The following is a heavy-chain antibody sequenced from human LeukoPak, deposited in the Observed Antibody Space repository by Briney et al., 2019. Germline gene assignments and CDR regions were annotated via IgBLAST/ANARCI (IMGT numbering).Heavy chain of an antibody. CDR1: GFTFSSYW. CDR2: INSDGSST. D-gene: IGHD6-19*01. CDR3: AREPYSSGWYWFDP. Sequence: GGSLRLSCAASGFTFSSYWMHWVRQAPGKGLVWVSRINSDGSSTSYADSVKGRFTISRDNAKNTLYLQMNSLRAEDTVVYYCAREPYSSGWYWFDPWGQGTLVTVSS. J-gene: IGHJ5*02. V-gene: IGHV3-74*01.